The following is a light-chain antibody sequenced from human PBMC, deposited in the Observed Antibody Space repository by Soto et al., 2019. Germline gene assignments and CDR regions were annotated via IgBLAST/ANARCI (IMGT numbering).Light chain of an antibody. V-gene: IGLV2-14*02. CDR2: DVT. Sequence: QSVLTQPASVSGSPGQSIAISCTGTSSDVGTYDIVSWYQQHPGKVPKLIIYDVTIRPSGVSDRFSGSKSGNTASLTISGLQSEDEADSYCTSYTTSGTHVFGTGTKVTVL. J-gene: IGLJ1*01. CDR3: TSYTTSGTHV. CDR1: SSDVGTYDI.